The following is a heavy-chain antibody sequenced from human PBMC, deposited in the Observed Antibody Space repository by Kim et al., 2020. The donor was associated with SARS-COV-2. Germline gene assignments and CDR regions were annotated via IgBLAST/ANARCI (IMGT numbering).Heavy chain of an antibody. J-gene: IGHJ4*02. V-gene: IGHV3-21*01. Sequence: GGSLRLSCAASGFTFSSYSMNWVRQAPGKGLEWVSSISSSSSYIYYADSVKGRFTISRDNAKNSLYLQMNSLRAEDTAVYYCARDHWDQLLHYYFDYWGQGTLVTVSS. D-gene: IGHD2-2*01. CDR3: ARDHWDQLLHYYFDY. CDR1: GFTFSSYS. CDR2: ISSSSSYI.